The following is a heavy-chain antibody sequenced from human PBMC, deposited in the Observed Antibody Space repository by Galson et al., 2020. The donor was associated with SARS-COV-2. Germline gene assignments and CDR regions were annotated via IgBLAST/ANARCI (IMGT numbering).Heavy chain of an antibody. CDR2: IFHDGSSQ. CDR1: GFTFNSYV. CDR3: ARDPNLFRSGTYVDY. J-gene: IGHJ4*02. D-gene: IGHD3-10*01. Sequence: GESLKLSCAASGFTFNSYVMHWVRQAPGKGLEWVAVIFHDGSSQDYADSVKGRFTISRDNSMTRLFLQLNNLRAEDTAVYYCARDPNLFRSGTYVDYWGQGTLVTVSS. V-gene: IGHV3-33*01.